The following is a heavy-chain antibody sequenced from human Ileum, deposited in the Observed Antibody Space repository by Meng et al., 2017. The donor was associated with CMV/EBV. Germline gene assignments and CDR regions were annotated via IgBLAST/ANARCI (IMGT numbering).Heavy chain of an antibody. V-gene: IGHV4-59*01. Sequence: SINSDYWSWIRQPPGKGLEWIGYIYYSGSTNYNPSLKSRVTISVDTSKNQFSLKLSSVTAADTAVYYCARTLYCSTTSCYPYYFDYWGQGTLVTVSS. CDR3: ARTLYCSTTSCYPYYFDY. J-gene: IGHJ4*02. CDR1: SINSDY. CDR2: IYYSGST. D-gene: IGHD2-2*01.